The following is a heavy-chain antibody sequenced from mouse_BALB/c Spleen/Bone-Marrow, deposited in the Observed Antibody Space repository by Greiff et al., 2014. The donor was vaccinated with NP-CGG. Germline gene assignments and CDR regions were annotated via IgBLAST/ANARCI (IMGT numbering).Heavy chain of an antibody. CDR2: INPDSSTI. CDR1: GFDFSRYW. V-gene: IGHV4-1*02. D-gene: IGHD1-1*01. CDR3: ARLGYYGSYAY. J-gene: IGHJ3*01. Sequence: VQLQQSGGGLVQPGGSLKLSCAASGFDFSRYWMSWVRRAPGKGLEWIGEINPDSSTINYTPSLKDKFIISRDNAKNTLYLQMSKVRSEDTALYYCARLGYYGSYAYWGQGTLVTVSA.